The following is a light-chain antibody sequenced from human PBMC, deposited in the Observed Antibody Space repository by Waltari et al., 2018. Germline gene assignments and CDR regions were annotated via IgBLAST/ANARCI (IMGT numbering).Light chain of an antibody. CDR1: TSNIGNNY. CDR2: DDN. CDR3: ATWDDSLSAGV. V-gene: IGLV1-51*01. Sequence: QSVLTQPPSVSAAPGQEVTISCSGTTSNIGNNYVPWYQQVPGTAPKLLISDDNNRPSGVPDRFSSSKSGTSATLLITGLQTGDEADYFCATWDDSLSAGVFGPGTKVNV. J-gene: IGLJ1*01.